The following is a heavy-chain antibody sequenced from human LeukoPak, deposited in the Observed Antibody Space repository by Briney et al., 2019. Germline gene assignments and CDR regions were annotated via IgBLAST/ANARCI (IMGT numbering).Heavy chain of an antibody. D-gene: IGHD2-8*01. CDR2: INTNTGNP. Sequence: ASVKVSCKASGYTFTSYAMGWVRQAPGHGLEWMGWINTNTGNPTYAQGFTGRFVFSLDTSVSTAYLQISSLEAEDTAVYYCASFFCINGVCYYLDYWGQGTLVTVSS. CDR1: GYTFTSYA. V-gene: IGHV7-4-1*02. CDR3: ASFFCINGVCYYLDY. J-gene: IGHJ4*02.